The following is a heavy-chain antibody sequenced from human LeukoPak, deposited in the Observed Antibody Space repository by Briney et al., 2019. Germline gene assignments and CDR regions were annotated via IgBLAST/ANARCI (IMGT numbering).Heavy chain of an antibody. J-gene: IGHJ3*02. Sequence: SQTLSLTCAVPGGSISSGGYSWSWIRQPPGKGLEWIGYIYHSGSTYYNPSLKSRVTISVDRSKNQFSLKLSSVTAADTAVYYCAHGGSGNGPGAFDIWGQGTMVTVSS. CDR2: IYHSGST. V-gene: IGHV4-30-2*01. CDR1: GGSISSGGYS. D-gene: IGHD3-10*01. CDR3: AHGGSGNGPGAFDI.